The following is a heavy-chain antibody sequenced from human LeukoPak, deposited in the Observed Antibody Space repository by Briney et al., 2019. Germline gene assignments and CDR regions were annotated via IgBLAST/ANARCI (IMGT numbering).Heavy chain of an antibody. CDR3: ARDAEQWLPTGAFDI. Sequence: GGSLGLSCAASGFTFSDAWLTWVRQAPGKGLEWVSSISSSSSYIYYADSVKGRFTISRDNAKNSLYLQMNSLRAEDTAVYYCARDAEQWLPTGAFDIWGQGTMVTVSS. V-gene: IGHV3-21*01. J-gene: IGHJ3*02. CDR2: ISSSSSYI. CDR1: GFTFSDAW. D-gene: IGHD6-19*01.